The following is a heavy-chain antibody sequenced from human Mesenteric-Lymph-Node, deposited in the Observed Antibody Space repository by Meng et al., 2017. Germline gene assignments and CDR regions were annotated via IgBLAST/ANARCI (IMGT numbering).Heavy chain of an antibody. J-gene: IGHJ4*02. D-gene: IGHD3/OR15-3a*01. CDR3: AREMKGLGYFDY. Sequence: QLQLVESGGGLVKPGGSLILSCAASGFTFSSYGMHWVRQAPGKGLEWVAVIWYDGSNKYYADSVKGRFTISRDNSKNTLYLQMNSLRAEDTAVYYCAREMKGLGYFDYWGQGTLVTVSS. CDR2: IWYDGSNK. V-gene: IGHV3-33*08. CDR1: GFTFSSYG.